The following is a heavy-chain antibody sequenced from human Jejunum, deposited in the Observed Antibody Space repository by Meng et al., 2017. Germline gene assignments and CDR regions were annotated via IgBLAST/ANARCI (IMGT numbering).Heavy chain of an antibody. CDR3: TTDRVGVTLLQFHH. J-gene: IGHJ1*01. CDR1: GFTFSNVW. CDR2: IKTETEGGTT. V-gene: IGHV3-15*01. D-gene: IGHD1-26*01. Sequence: VELGGVLDKLGGSIRCSCAALGFTFSNVWMSWVRQAPGKGLEWVGRIKTETEGGTTDYGVPVKGRFSISRDDSKNTLYLQMDSLKTEDTAVYYCTTDRVGVTLLQFHHWGQGTLVTVSS.